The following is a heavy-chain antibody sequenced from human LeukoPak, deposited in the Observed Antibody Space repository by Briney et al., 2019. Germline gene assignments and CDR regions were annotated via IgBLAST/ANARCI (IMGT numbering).Heavy chain of an antibody. J-gene: IGHJ6*02. Sequence: GGSLRLSCAASGFTFSSYSMNWVRQAPGKGLEWVSYISSSSSTIYYADSVKGRFTISRDNAKNSLYLQMNSLRAEDTAVYYCATQYYYYGMDVWGQGTTVTVSS. CDR1: GFTFSSYS. CDR3: ATQYYYYGMDV. V-gene: IGHV3-48*04. CDR2: ISSSSSTI.